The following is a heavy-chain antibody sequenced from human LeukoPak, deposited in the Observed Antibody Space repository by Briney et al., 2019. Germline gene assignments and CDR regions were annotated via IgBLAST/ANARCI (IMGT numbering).Heavy chain of an antibody. Sequence: SETLSLTCTVSGGSISSYYWSWIRQPPGKGLEWIGYIYYSGSTNYNPSLKSRVTISVDTSKNQFSLKLSSVTAADTAVYYCARVRGDYGEDSYYYYMDVWGKGTTVTISS. V-gene: IGHV4-59*01. CDR3: ARVRGDYGEDSYYYYMDV. CDR2: IYYSGST. J-gene: IGHJ6*03. D-gene: IGHD4-17*01. CDR1: GGSISSYY.